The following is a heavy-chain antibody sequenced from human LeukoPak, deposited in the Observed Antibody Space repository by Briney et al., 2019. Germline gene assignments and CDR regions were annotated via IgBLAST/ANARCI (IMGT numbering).Heavy chain of an antibody. J-gene: IGHJ4*02. Sequence: SETLSLTCAVYGGSFSGYYWSWIRQPPGKGLEWVGEINHSGSTNYNPSLKSRITVSVDTSKNQFSLKPSSVTAADTAVYFCARRMTTVTEWGQGTLVTVSS. D-gene: IGHD4-17*01. CDR3: ARRMTTVTE. V-gene: IGHV4-34*01. CDR2: INHSGST. CDR1: GGSFSGYY.